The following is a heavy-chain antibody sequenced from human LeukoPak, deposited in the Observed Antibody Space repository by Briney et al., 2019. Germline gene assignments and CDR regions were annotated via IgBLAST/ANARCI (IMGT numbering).Heavy chain of an antibody. J-gene: IGHJ6*03. V-gene: IGHV1-69*06. D-gene: IGHD2-21*02. CDR2: IIPIFGTA. CDR1: GGTFSSYA. CDR3: ARAQVVVTAQNYYYYYMDV. Sequence: ASVKVSCKASGGTFSSYAISWVRQAPGQGLEWMGGIIPIFGTANYAQKFQGRVTITADKSTSTAYMELSSLRSEDTAVYYCARAQVVVTAQNYYYYYMDVWGKGTTVTVSS.